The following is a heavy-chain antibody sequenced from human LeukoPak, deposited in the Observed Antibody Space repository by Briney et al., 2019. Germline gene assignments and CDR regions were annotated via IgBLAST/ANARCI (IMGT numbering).Heavy chain of an antibody. D-gene: IGHD3-16*01. Sequence: GGSLRLSCAASGFTFSNAWMSWVRQAPGKGLEWVSSISDSGGSTHYAESVRGRFSLSRDNFEKTLHLQMNRLRAEDTAVYYCAKGKIIHDGAFDIWGQGTRVIVAS. CDR1: GFTFSNAW. V-gene: IGHV3-23*01. CDR3: AKGKIIHDGAFDI. CDR2: ISDSGGST. J-gene: IGHJ3*02.